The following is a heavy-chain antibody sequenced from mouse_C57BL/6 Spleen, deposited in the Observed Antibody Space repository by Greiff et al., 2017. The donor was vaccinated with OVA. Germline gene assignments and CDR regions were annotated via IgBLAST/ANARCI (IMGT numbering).Heavy chain of an antibody. D-gene: IGHD1-1*01. CDR3: TRDYSGSSHYYAMEY. Sequence: VQLQESGAELVRPGASVTLSCKASGYTFTDYEMHWVKQTPVHGLEWIGAIDPETGGTAYNQKFKGKAILTADKSSSTAYMELRSLTSEDSAVYYCTRDYSGSSHYYAMEYWGQGTSVTVDS. CDR2: IDPETGGT. CDR1: GYTFTDYE. V-gene: IGHV1-15*01. J-gene: IGHJ4*01.